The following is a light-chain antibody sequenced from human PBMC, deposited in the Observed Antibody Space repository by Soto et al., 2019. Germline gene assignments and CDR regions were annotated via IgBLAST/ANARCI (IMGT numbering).Light chain of an antibody. J-gene: IGLJ1*01. CDR3: SSYRSSSTPYV. Sequence: QSVLTQPASVSGSPGQSITISCTGTSNDVGGYKYVAWYQQHPGKAPKLIIYEVSNRPSGVSNRFSGSKSGNTASLTISGLQAEDEAEYYCSSYRSSSTPYVFGSGTKVTVL. CDR1: SNDVGGYKY. V-gene: IGLV2-14*01. CDR2: EVS.